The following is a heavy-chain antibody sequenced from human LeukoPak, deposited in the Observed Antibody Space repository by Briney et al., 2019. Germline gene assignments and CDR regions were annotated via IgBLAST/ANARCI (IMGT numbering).Heavy chain of an antibody. CDR2: IYYSGST. J-gene: IGHJ6*03. CDR1: GGSMGSYF. D-gene: IGHD6-19*01. Sequence: SETLSLTCTVSGGSMGSYFWSWIRQPPGKGLEWIGYIYYSGSTNKNPSLKSRVTMSVESTNNQFSLKLNSVTAADTAVYYCARGYSTGSKRFSLYYYMDVWGKGTTVSVSS. V-gene: IGHV4-59*01. CDR3: ARGYSTGSKRFSLYYYMDV.